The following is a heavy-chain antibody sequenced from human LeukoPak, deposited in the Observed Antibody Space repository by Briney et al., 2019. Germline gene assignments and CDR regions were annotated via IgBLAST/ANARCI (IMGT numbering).Heavy chain of an antibody. V-gene: IGHV1-46*01. D-gene: IGHD3-10*01. Sequence: ASVKVSCKASGYTFTSYYMHWVRQAPGQGLEWMGIINPSGGSTSYAQKFQGRVTMTRDMSTSTVYMELSSLRSEDTAVYYCARVPTYYYGSGSYRHFDYWGQGTLVTVSS. CDR3: ARVPTYYYGSGSYRHFDY. J-gene: IGHJ4*02. CDR1: GYTFTSYY. CDR2: INPSGGST.